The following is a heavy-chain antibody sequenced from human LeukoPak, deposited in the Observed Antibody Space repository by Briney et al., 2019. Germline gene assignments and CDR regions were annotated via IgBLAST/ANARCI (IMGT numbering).Heavy chain of an antibody. CDR2: IYSGGST. V-gene: IGHV3-53*01. CDR1: GFTVSSNH. CDR3: ARGGYGDPYYFDY. J-gene: IGHJ4*02. D-gene: IGHD4-17*01. Sequence: PGGSLRLSCAASGFTVSSNHMSWVRQAPGKGLEWVSVIYSGGSTYYADSVKGRFTISRDNSKNTLYLQMNSLRAEDTAVYYCARGGYGDPYYFDYWGQGTLVTVSS.